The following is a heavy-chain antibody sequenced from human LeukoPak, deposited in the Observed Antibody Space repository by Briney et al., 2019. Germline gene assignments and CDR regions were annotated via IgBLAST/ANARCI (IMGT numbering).Heavy chain of an antibody. CDR1: GGSISSYY. D-gene: IGHD5-24*01. CDR2: IYYSGST. V-gene: IGHV4-59*08. Sequence: NTSETLSLTCTVSGGSISSYYWSWIRQPPGKGLEWIGYIYYSGSTNYNPSLKSRVTISVDTSKNQFSLKLSSVTAADTAVYYCARGGYGYNPFDYWGQGTLVTVSS. J-gene: IGHJ4*02. CDR3: ARGGYGYNPFDY.